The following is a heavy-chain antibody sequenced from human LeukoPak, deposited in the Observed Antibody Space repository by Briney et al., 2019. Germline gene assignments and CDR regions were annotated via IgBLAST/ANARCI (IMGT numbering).Heavy chain of an antibody. CDR1: GCTFSTYW. CDR3: ARDQGAAGDY. J-gene: IGHJ4*02. Sequence: GGSLRLSCAASGCTFSTYWMTWVRQAPGKGLEWVANIKQDGSENYYVDSVKGRFTISRDNAKNSLYLQMNSLRADDTAVYYCARDQGAAGDYWGQGTLVTVSS. V-gene: IGHV3-7*01. D-gene: IGHD2-15*01. CDR2: IKQDGSEN.